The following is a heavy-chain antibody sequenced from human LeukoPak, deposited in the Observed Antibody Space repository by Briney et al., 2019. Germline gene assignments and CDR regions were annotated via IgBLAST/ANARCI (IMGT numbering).Heavy chain of an antibody. CDR3: SKSLDY. CDR1: GFPFSDYW. CDR2: INQDGSIQ. J-gene: IGHJ4*02. V-gene: IGHV3-7*01. Sequence: GGSLRLSCAASGFPFSDYWMDWDRQAPGKGMEWVANINQDGSIQYYADSVRGRFIISRNNAKNSLYLQMYSLRAEDTAIYFCSKSLDYLGQGALVTVSS.